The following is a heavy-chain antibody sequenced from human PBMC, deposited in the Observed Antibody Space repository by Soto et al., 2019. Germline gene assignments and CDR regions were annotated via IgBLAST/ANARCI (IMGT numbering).Heavy chain of an antibody. V-gene: IGHV2-5*02. Sequence: QITLKESGPTLVKPTQTLTLTCTFSGFSLSTSGVGVGWIRQPPGKALEWLALIYWDDIKRYSPSLKSRLTITKDTSKNQLVLTMTNMDPVDTATYYCAHRSAIQYYFDYWGQGTLVTVSS. CDR3: AHRSAIQYYFDY. D-gene: IGHD2-2*02. CDR1: GFSLSTSGVG. J-gene: IGHJ4*02. CDR2: IYWDDIK.